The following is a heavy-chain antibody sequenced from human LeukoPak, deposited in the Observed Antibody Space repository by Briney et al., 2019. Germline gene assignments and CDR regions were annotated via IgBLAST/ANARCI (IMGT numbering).Heavy chain of an antibody. D-gene: IGHD6-19*01. CDR2: IIPIFGTA. CDR1: GYTFTSYG. Sequence: GASVKVSCKASGYTFTSYGISWVRQAPGQGLEWMGGIIPIFGTANYAQKFQGRVTITADESTSTAYMELSSLRSEDTAVYYCARGPPGIAVAGTLDYWGQGTLVTVSS. CDR3: ARGPPGIAVAGTLDY. J-gene: IGHJ4*02. V-gene: IGHV1-69*13.